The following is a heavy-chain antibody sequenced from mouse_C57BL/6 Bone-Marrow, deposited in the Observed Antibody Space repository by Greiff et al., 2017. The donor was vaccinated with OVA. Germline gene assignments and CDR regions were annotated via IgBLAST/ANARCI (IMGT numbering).Heavy chain of an antibody. CDR3: ARREFWTTVPSVAMDY. CDR1: GYTFTGYW. J-gene: IGHJ4*01. CDR2: ILPGSGST. Sequence: QVQLQQSGAELMKPGASVKLSCKATGYTFTGYWIEWVKQRPGHGLEWIGEILPGSGSTNYNEKFKGKATFTADTSSNTAYMQLSSLTTEYSAIYYCARREFWTTVPSVAMDYWGQGTSVTVSS. V-gene: IGHV1-9*01. D-gene: IGHD1-1*01.